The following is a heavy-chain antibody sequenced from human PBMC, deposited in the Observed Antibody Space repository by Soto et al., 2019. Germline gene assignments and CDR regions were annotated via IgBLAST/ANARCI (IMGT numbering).Heavy chain of an antibody. J-gene: IGHJ4*02. CDR2: ISYDGSNK. CDR1: GLSFSTYA. CDR3: ARDRTFDY. V-gene: IGHV3-30-3*01. Sequence: QVQLVESGGGVVQPGRSLRLSCAASGLSFSTYAMHWVRQAPGKGLEWVAVISYDGSNKYYADSVKGRFTISRDNSKNTLYLKMNSLRAEDTAVYYCARDRTFDYWGQGTLVTVSS.